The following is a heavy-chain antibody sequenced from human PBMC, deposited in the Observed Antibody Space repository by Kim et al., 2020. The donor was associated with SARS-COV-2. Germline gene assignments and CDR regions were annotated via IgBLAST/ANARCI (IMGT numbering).Heavy chain of an antibody. D-gene: IGHD3-10*01. V-gene: IGHV4-39*01. CDR1: GGSISSSSYY. Sequence: SETLSLTCTVSGGSISSSSYYWGWIRQPPGKGLEWIGSIYYSGSTYYNPSLKSRVTISVDTSKNQFSLKLSSVTAADTAVYYCARQNPITMVRGVIVLGHYYYYGMDVWGQGTTVTVSS. CDR3: ARQNPITMVRGVIVLGHYYYYGMDV. J-gene: IGHJ6*02. CDR2: IYYSGST.